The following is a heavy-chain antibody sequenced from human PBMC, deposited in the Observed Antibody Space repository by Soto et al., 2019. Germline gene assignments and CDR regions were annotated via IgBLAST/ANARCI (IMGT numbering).Heavy chain of an antibody. V-gene: IGHV1-69*01. CDR1: GGTFSTYS. J-gene: IGHJ6*02. CDR2: VIPYFGTA. D-gene: IGHD3-3*01. CDR3: ARGRISFRRRGGHYYEDGMDV. Sequence: EQLVQSGAEVKKPGSSVKVSCEASGGTFSTYSISWVRQAPGHGLEWMGEVIPYFGTANHAQKLQGRVTLTVDASTSTAYMELRSLRSEDTSLYYCARGRISFRRRGGHYYEDGMDVWGQGTRVNVSS.